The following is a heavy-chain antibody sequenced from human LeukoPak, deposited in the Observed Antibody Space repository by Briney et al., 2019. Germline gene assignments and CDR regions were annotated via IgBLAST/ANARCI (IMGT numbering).Heavy chain of an antibody. J-gene: IGHJ4*02. Sequence: SQTLSLTCAISGDTVSTNSVGWHWIRQSPSRGLEWLGKTYYRSKWYNDFAVSVKSRMTINPDTSRNQFSLQLNSVTPEDTAVYYCAGTYSYGFDYWGQGTLVIVSS. V-gene: IGHV6-1*01. CDR1: GDTVSTNSVG. CDR3: AGTYSYGFDY. D-gene: IGHD5-18*01. CDR2: TYYRSKWYN.